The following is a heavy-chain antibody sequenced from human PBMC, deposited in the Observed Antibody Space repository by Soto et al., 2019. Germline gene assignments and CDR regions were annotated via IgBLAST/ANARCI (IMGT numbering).Heavy chain of an antibody. CDR1: GGSFSGYY. D-gene: IGHD6-13*01. V-gene: IGHV4-34*01. CDR2: NNHSGST. J-gene: IGHJ6*02. Sequence: QVQLQQWGAGRLKPSETLSLTCAVYGGSFSGYYWSWIRQPPGKGLEWIGENNHSGSTNYNPSLKSRVTISVDTSKNQFSLKLTSVTAADTAVYYCARGRKVLVLAYYKYDGMDVWGQGTTVTVS. CDR3: ARGRKVLVLAYYKYDGMDV.